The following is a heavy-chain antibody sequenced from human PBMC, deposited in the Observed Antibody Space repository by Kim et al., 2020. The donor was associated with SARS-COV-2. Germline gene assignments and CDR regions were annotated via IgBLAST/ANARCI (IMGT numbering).Heavy chain of an antibody. D-gene: IGHD3-22*01. V-gene: IGHV4-59*01. CDR2: INYSGST. Sequence: SETLSLTCTVSGGSISSDQWSWIRQPPGKGLEWIGYINYSGSTNYNPSLKSRVTISVDTSKNQFSLKLSSVTAADTAVYYCARVTSSGYYYPYYFDYWG. J-gene: IGHJ4*01. CDR3: ARVTSSGYYYPYYFDY. CDR1: GGSISSDQ.